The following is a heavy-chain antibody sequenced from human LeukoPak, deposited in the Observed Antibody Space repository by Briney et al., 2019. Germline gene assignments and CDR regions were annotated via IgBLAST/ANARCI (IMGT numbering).Heavy chain of an antibody. Sequence: ASVKVSCKASGYTFTSYGISWVRQAPGQGLEWMGWISAYNGNTNYAQKLQGRVTMTTDTSTSTAYMGLRSLRSDDTAVYYCARGDIVATRGFYYFDYWGQGTLVTVSS. CDR1: GYTFTSYG. CDR3: ARGDIVATRGFYYFDY. V-gene: IGHV1-18*04. J-gene: IGHJ4*02. D-gene: IGHD5-12*01. CDR2: ISAYNGNT.